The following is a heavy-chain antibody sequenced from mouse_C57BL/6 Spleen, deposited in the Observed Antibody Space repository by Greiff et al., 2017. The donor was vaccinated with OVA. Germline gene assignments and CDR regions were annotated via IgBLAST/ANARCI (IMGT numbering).Heavy chain of an antibody. V-gene: IGHV5-6*01. CDR3: ARQGATVVADY. Sequence: EVKLQESGGDLVKPGGSLKLSCAASGFTFSSYGMSWVRQTPDKRLEWVATISSGGSYTYYPDSVKGRFTISRDNAKNTLYLQMSSLKSEDTAMYYCARQGATVVADYWGQGTTLTVSS. D-gene: IGHD1-1*01. J-gene: IGHJ2*01. CDR2: ISSGGSYT. CDR1: GFTFSSYG.